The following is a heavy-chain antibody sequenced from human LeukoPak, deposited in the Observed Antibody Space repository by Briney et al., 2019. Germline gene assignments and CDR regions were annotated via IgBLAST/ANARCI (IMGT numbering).Heavy chain of an antibody. CDR2: IYPDDSNT. Sequence: GESLKISCQGSGYNFPICWIGWLRQMPGQGLEWMGIIYPDDSNTIYGPSFQGYVTISADKSINTAYLEWSSLKASDTAIYYCARQGAAGKYYYYYMDVWGKGTTVNVSS. CDR1: GYNFPICW. V-gene: IGHV5-51*01. CDR3: ARQGAAGKYYYYYMDV. D-gene: IGHD6-13*01. J-gene: IGHJ6*03.